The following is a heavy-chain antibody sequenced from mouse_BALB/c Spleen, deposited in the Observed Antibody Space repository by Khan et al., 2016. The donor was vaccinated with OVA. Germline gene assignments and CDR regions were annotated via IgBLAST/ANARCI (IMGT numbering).Heavy chain of an antibody. CDR1: GYTFTSYW. CDR2: IDPYDSET. Sequence: VKLQESGAELVRPGASVKLSCEASGYTFTSYWMNWVKQSPEQGLEWIGRIDPYDSETHYNQNFKDKAILTVDKSSSTAYMQLSSLTSEDSAVYICARNPFAYWGQGTLVTVSA. CDR3: ARNPFAY. J-gene: IGHJ3*01. V-gene: IGHV1-52*01.